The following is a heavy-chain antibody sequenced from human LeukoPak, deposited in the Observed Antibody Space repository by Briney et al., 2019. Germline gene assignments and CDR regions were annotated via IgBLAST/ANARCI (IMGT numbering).Heavy chain of an antibody. Sequence: GGSLRLSCRGSGFTFSDHAMAWVRQAPGKGLEWVSSIASNNDYRYSADALRGRFTISRDNAKNSLYLQMNSLRAEDTAVYYCESFDYWGQGTLVTVSS. CDR3: ESFDY. CDR1: GFTFSDHA. CDR2: IASNNDYR. J-gene: IGHJ4*02. V-gene: IGHV3-21*06.